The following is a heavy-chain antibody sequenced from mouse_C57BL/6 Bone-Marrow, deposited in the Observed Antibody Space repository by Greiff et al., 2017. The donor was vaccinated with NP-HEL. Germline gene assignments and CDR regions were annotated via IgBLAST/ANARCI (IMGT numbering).Heavy chain of an antibody. CDR2: IDPSDSYT. CDR1: GYTFTSYW. CDR3: AREGYYPYWYFDV. V-gene: IGHV1-50*01. D-gene: IGHD2-3*01. J-gene: IGHJ1*03. Sequence: QVQLQQPGAELVKPGASVKLSCKASGYTFTSYWMQWVKQRPGQGLAWIGEIDPSDSYTNYNQKFKGKATLTVDTSSSTAYMQLSSLTSEDSAVYYCAREGYYPYWYFDVWGTGTTVTVSS.